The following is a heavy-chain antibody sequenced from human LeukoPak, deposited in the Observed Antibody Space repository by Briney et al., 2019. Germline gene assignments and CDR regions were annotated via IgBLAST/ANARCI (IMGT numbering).Heavy chain of an antibody. J-gene: IGHJ4*02. CDR1: GFTFDDYA. D-gene: IGHD3-10*01. CDR2: ISWNSGSI. CDR3: AKGRYGSGSYSVFDY. Sequence: GGSLRLSCAASGFTFDDYAMHWVRQAPGKGLEWVSGISWNSGSIGYADSVEGRFTISRDNAKNSLYLQMNSLRAEDTALYYCAKGRYGSGSYSVFDYWGQGTLVTVSS. V-gene: IGHV3-9*01.